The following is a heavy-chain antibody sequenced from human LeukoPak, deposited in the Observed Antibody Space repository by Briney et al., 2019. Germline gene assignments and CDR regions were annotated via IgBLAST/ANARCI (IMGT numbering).Heavy chain of an antibody. Sequence: PGGSLRLSCAASGFTFSSYGMSWVRQAPGKGLEWVSAISGSGGSTDYADSVKGRFTISRDNSKNTLYLQMNSLRAEDTGVYYCAKRSAESSGYFDYWGQGTLVTVSS. CDR2: ISGSGGST. D-gene: IGHD6-19*01. CDR1: GFTFSSYG. J-gene: IGHJ4*02. CDR3: AKRSAESSGYFDY. V-gene: IGHV3-23*01.